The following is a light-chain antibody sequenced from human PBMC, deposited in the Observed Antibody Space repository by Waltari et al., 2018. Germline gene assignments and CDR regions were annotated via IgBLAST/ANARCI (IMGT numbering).Light chain of an antibody. J-gene: IGLJ1*01. Sequence: QSVLTQPPSASGTPGQRVTIPSSGSSSNIGSSYVNWYQQPPGTAPKLLIYNNNQRPSGVPDRFSGSKYGTSAFLAISGLQSEDEADYYCAGWDGSLNGYVFGAATKVTVL. CDR1: SSNIGSSY. CDR3: AGWDGSLNGYV. CDR2: NNN. V-gene: IGLV1-44*01.